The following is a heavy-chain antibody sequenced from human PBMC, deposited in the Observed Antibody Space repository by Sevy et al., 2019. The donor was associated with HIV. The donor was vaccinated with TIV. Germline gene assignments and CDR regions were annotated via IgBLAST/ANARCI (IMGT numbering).Heavy chain of an antibody. J-gene: IGHJ4*02. D-gene: IGHD6-13*01. CDR1: GGSISSYY. CDR2: LYTSGST. Sequence: SETLSLACTVSGGSISSYYWSWIRRPAGKGLEWIGRLYTSGSTNDNPSLKSRVTMSVDTSKNQFSLKLSSVAAADTAVYYCAREAAAHFNDYWDQGTLVTVSS. V-gene: IGHV4-4*07. CDR3: AREAAAHFNDY.